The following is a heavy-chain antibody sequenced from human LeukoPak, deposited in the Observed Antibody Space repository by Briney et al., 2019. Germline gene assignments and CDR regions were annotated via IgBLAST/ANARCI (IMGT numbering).Heavy chain of an antibody. CDR3: TTEDRYYDILTGYYKVHY. CDR2: IRSKANSYAT. V-gene: IGHV3-73*01. J-gene: IGHJ4*02. D-gene: IGHD3-9*01. CDR1: GFTFSGSA. Sequence: GGSLRLSCAASGFTFSGSAMHWVRQASGKGLEWVGRIRSKANSYATAYAASVKGRFTISRDDSKNTAYLQMNSLKTEDTAVYYCTTEDRYYDILTGYYKVHYWGQGTLVTVSS.